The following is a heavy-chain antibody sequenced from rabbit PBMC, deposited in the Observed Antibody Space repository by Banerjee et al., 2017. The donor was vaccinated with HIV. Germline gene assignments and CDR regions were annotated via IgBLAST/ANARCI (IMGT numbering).Heavy chain of an antibody. D-gene: IGHD4-1*01. CDR1: GLDFSSSYW. CDR3: ARDLAGATGWNFGL. J-gene: IGHJ3*01. Sequence: QEQLEESGGDLVKPEGSLTLTCTASGLDFSSSYWICWVRQAPGKGLEWSACIDVLSSGSTYYASWAKGRFTVSKTSSTTVTLQMTSLTAADTATYFCARDLAGATGWNFGLWGQGTLVTVS. CDR2: IDVLSSGST. V-gene: IGHV1S45*01.